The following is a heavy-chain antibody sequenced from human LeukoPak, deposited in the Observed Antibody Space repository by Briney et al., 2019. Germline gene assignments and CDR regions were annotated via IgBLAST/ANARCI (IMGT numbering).Heavy chain of an antibody. CDR1: GYTFTSYA. Sequence: GASVKVSCKASGYTFTSYAMNWVRQAPGQGLEWMGWINTNTGNPTYAQGFTGRFVFSLDTSVSTAYLQISSLKAEDTAVYYCARDTLAQTYYDFWSGYSLDYWGQGTLVTVSS. J-gene: IGHJ4*02. CDR3: ARDTLAQTYYDFWSGYSLDY. CDR2: INTNTGNP. V-gene: IGHV7-4-1*02. D-gene: IGHD3-3*01.